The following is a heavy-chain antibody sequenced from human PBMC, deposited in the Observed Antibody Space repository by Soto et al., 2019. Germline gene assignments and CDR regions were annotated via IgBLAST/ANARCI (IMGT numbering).Heavy chain of an antibody. CDR3: ARGPDIVATIQYYYYGMDV. V-gene: IGHV1-69*01. D-gene: IGHD5-12*01. J-gene: IGHJ6*02. CDR1: GGTFSSYA. Sequence: QVQLVQSGAEVKKPGSSVKVSCKASGGTFSSYAISWVRQAPGQGLEWMGGIIPIFGTATYAQKFQGRVTITADESTSTAYMELSSLRSEDTAVYYCARGPDIVATIQYYYYGMDVWGQGTTVTVSS. CDR2: IIPIFGTA.